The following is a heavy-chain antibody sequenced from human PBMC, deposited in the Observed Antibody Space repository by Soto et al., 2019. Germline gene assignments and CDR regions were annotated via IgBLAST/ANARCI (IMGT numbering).Heavy chain of an antibody. Sequence: GGSLRLSCAASGFTFSSYGMHWVRQAPGKGLEFVSVIRSNGGSTNYGSSVKGRFTISRDNSKNTLYLQMGSLRPEDTGVYYCARDQRAYDIWAKGQWSPSPQ. CDR2: IRSNGGST. J-gene: IGHJ3*02. CDR1: GFTFSSYG. D-gene: IGHD6-25*01. V-gene: IGHV3-64*01. CDR3: ARDQRAYDI.